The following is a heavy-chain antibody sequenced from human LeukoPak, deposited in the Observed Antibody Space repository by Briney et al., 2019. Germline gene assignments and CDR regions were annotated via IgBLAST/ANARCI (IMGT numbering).Heavy chain of an antibody. Sequence: SVKVSCKASGGTFSGYAISWVRQAPGQGLEWMGGIIPIFGTANYAQKLQGRVTMTTDTSTSTAYMELRSLRSDDTAVYYCARYCSGGSCYDYYYYGMDVWGQGTTVTVSS. CDR1: GGTFSGYA. CDR2: IIPIFGTA. J-gene: IGHJ6*02. D-gene: IGHD2-15*01. CDR3: ARYCSGGSCYDYYYYGMDV. V-gene: IGHV1-69*05.